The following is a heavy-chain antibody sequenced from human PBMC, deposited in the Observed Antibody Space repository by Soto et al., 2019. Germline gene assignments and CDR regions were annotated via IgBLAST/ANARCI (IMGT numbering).Heavy chain of an antibody. J-gene: IGHJ6*02. CDR1: GGSITSGGYS. V-gene: IGHV4-30-2*06. Sequence: QLQLQESGSGLVKPSQTLSLTCTVSGGSITSGGYSWTWIRQSPGKGLEWIGYTYQSGSAYYNPSLKSRVTISVDTSKNQFSLNQTSVTAAGTAVYYCARDYYGMDVWGQGTTVTVSS. CDR2: TYQSGSA. CDR3: ARDYYGMDV.